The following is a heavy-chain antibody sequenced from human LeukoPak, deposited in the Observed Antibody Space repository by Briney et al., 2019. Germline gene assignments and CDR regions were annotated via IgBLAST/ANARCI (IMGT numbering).Heavy chain of an antibody. CDR2: ISGSSSYI. J-gene: IGHJ2*01. CDR1: GFTFSSYT. D-gene: IGHD6-19*01. Sequence: GGSLRLSCAASGFTFSSYTMNWVRQAPGKGLEWVSSISGSSSYIYYADSVKGRFTISRDNAKNSLYLQMNSLRAEDTAVYYCARDAGAVAGTTYWYFDLWGRGTLVIVSS. V-gene: IGHV3-21*01. CDR3: ARDAGAVAGTTYWYFDL.